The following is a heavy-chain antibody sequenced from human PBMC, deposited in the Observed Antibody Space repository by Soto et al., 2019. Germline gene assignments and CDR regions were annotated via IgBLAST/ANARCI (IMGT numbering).Heavy chain of an antibody. Sequence: GGSLRLSCAASGFTFSSYDMHWVRQATGKGLEWVSAIGTAGDTYYPGSVKGRSTISRENAKNSLYLQMNSLRAGDTAVYYCARGSGSSWPTHFDYWGQGTLVTVSS. CDR2: IGTAGDT. V-gene: IGHV3-13*01. CDR1: GFTFSSYD. CDR3: ARGSGSSWPTHFDY. D-gene: IGHD6-13*01. J-gene: IGHJ4*02.